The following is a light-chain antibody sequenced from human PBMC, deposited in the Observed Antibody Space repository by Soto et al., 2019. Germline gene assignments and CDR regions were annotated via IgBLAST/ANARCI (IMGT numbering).Light chain of an antibody. V-gene: IGKV3-11*01. CDR3: QQSSHWPAFT. CDR1: QSISSY. J-gene: IGKJ4*01. Sequence: EIVLTQSPATLSLSPGERATLSCRASQSISSYLVWYQQKHGQAHRLLIYDASNRANGFPARFSGSGSGTDLTLTISSLEPEDFAVYFCQQSSHWPAFTFGGGTKVEIK. CDR2: DAS.